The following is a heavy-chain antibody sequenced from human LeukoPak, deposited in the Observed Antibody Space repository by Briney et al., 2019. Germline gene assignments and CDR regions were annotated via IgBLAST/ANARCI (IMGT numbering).Heavy chain of an antibody. Sequence: SETLSLTCAVYGGSFSGYYWSWIRQPPGKGLEWIGEINHSGSTNYNPSLKSQVTISVDTSKNQFSLKLSSVTAADTAVYYCARVHYDILTGSSHLDHWGQGTLVTVSS. D-gene: IGHD3-9*01. CDR2: INHSGST. V-gene: IGHV4-34*01. J-gene: IGHJ4*02. CDR3: ARVHYDILTGSSHLDH. CDR1: GGSFSGYY.